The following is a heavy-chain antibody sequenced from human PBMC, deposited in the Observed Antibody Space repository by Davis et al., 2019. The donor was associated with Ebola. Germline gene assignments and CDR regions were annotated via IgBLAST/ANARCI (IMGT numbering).Heavy chain of an antibody. V-gene: IGHV3-9*01. CDR3: AKDFYGSGSYIDA. D-gene: IGHD3-10*01. J-gene: IGHJ5*02. Sequence: PGGSLRLSCATSGLTFDDYAMHWFRQAPGKGLEWVSAYADSVKGRFTISRDNAKDSLYLQMNSLRTEDTAFYYCAKDFYGSGSYIDAWGQGTLVAVSS. CDR1: GLTFDDYA.